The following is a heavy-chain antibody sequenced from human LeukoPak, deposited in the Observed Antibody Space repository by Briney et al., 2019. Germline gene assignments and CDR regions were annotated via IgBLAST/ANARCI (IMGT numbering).Heavy chain of an antibody. CDR3: ARTGYFDWLLHYYYYYYMDV. CDR2: INSDGSST. Sequence: GGSLRLSCAASGFTFSSYWMHWVRQAPGKGLVWVSRINSDGSSTSYADSVKGRFTISRDKAKNTLYLQMNSLRAEDTAVYYCARTGYFDWLLHYYYYYYMDVWGKGTTVTVSS. J-gene: IGHJ6*03. V-gene: IGHV3-74*01. D-gene: IGHD3-9*01. CDR1: GFTFSSYW.